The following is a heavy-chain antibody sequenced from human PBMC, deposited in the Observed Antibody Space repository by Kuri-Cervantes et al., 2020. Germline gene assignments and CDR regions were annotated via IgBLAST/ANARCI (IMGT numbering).Heavy chain of an antibody. CDR3: VTNDIVVIPSAVPAGGDYFDY. D-gene: IGHD2-2*01. J-gene: IGHJ4*02. CDR1: GYTFTTSE. Sequence: ASVKVSCKAFGYTFTTSEINWVRQATGQGLEWMGWLNPNTGSTGYTQKFQGRVTMTRDTSTTTVYMELNSLRSEDTAMYYCVTNDIVVIPSAVPAGGDYFDYWGQGTLVTVSS. V-gene: IGHV1-8*02. CDR2: LNPNTGST.